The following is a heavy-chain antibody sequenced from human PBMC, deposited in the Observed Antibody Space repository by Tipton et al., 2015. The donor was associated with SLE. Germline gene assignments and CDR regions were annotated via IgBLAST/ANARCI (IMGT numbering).Heavy chain of an antibody. J-gene: IGHJ4*02. CDR3: ARDPYYYDSSAPKGYFDY. CDR2: ISYDGSNK. CDR1: GFTFTNYA. D-gene: IGHD3-22*01. V-gene: IGHV3-30*04. Sequence: SLRLSCTASGFTFTNYAMHWVRQAPGKGLEWVAVISYDGSNKYYADSVKGRFTISRDNSKNTLFLQMNRLRPGDTAVYYCARDPYYYDSSAPKGYFDYWGQGTLVTVSS.